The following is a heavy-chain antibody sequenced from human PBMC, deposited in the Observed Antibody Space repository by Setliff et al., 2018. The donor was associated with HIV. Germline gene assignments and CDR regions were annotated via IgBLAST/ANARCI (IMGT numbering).Heavy chain of an antibody. CDR3: ARQLSNSLES. CDR2: ISAYNGNT. Sequence: ASVKVSCKASGYTFTSYGISWVRQAPGQGLEWMGWISAYNGNTNYAQKLQGRVTMTRDTSINTAYMEFSSLRSDDTAVYYCARQLSNSLESWGQGTLVTVSS. J-gene: IGHJ4*02. D-gene: IGHD1-1*01. CDR1: GYTFTSYG. V-gene: IGHV1-18*01.